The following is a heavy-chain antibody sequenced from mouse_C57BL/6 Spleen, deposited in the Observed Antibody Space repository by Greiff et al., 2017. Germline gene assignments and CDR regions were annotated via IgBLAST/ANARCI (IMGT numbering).Heavy chain of an antibody. CDR2: ISSGSSTI. CDR3: ARDGYDGVYYFDY. D-gene: IGHD2-2*01. J-gene: IGHJ2*01. Sequence: EVQLVESGGGLVKPGGSLKLSCAASGFTFSDYGMHWVRQAPEKGLEWVAYISSGSSTIYYADTVKGRFTISRDNAKNTLFLQMTSLRSEDTAMYYCARDGYDGVYYFDYWGQGTTLTVSS. CDR1: GFTFSDYG. V-gene: IGHV5-17*01.